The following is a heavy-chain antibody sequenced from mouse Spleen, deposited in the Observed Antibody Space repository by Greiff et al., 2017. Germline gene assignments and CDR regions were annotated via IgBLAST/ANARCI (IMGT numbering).Heavy chain of an antibody. V-gene: IGHV1-7*01. Sequence: VQVVESGAELAKPGASVKLSCKASGYTFTSYWMHWVKQRPGQGLEWIGYINPSSGYTKYNQKFKDKATLTADKSSSTAYMQLSSLTYEDSAVYYCARGDYGSYYFDYWGQGTTLTVSS. CDR1: GYTFTSYW. D-gene: IGHD1-2*01. CDR2: INPSSGYT. CDR3: ARGDYGSYYFDY. J-gene: IGHJ2*01.